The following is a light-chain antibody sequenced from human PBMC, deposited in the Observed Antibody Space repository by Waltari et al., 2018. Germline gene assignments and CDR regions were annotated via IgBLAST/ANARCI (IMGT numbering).Light chain of an antibody. CDR3: QHYVRLPVT. Sequence: EIVLTQSPGTLSLSPGERATLSCRASQSVSRTLAWYQQKPGQAPSLIIYAASTRATGIPDRFSGSGSGTDFRLTISRLEPEDFAVYYCQHYVRLPVTFGQGTKVEIK. J-gene: IGKJ1*01. CDR2: AAS. CDR1: QSVSRT. V-gene: IGKV3-20*01.